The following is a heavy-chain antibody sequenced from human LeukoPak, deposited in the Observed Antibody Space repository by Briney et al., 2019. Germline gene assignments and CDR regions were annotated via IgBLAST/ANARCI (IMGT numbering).Heavy chain of an antibody. CDR3: AKPMYRITFGGVIPSDY. CDR2: ISGSGGST. Sequence: PGGSLRLSCAASGFTFSSYAISWVRQAPGKGLEWVSAISGSGGSTYYADSVKGRFTISRDNSKNTLYLQMNSLRAEDTAVYYCAKPMYRITFGGVIPSDYWGQGTLVTVSS. V-gene: IGHV3-23*01. D-gene: IGHD3-16*02. J-gene: IGHJ4*02. CDR1: GFTFSSYA.